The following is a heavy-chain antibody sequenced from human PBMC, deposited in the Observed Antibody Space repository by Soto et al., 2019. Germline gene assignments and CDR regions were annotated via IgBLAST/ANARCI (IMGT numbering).Heavy chain of an antibody. D-gene: IGHD2-15*01. CDR1: GGSIANNNYF. V-gene: IGHV4-39*01. CDR3: AKVVVGATSHSDFDS. J-gene: IGHJ4*02. Sequence: LRETLSLTCTVSGGSIANNNYFWGWVRQPPGKGLEWIGSAAYSGGTYKNPSLKSRVTVSVDTSKNQFSLKLTSVTAADTAVYYCAKVVVGATSHSDFDSWGQGTLVTVSS. CDR2: AAYSGGT.